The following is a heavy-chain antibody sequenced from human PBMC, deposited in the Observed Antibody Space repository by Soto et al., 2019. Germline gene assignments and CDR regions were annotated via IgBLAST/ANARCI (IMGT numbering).Heavy chain of an antibody. CDR1: GYTFTGYY. Sequence: ASVKVSCKASGYTFTGYYMHWVRQAPGQGLEWMGWINPNSGGTNYAQKFQGRVTMTRDTSISTAYMELSRLRSDDTAVYYCARVPPNWWFGELYFDYWGQGTLVTVSS. CDR3: ARVPPNWWFGELYFDY. D-gene: IGHD3-10*01. V-gene: IGHV1-2*02. J-gene: IGHJ4*02. CDR2: INPNSGGT.